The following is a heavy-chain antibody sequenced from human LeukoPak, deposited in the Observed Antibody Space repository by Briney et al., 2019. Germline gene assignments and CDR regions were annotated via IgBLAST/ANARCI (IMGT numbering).Heavy chain of an antibody. J-gene: IGHJ6*03. CDR3: ARVRGPTLKTCYMDV. D-gene: IGHD3-10*01. CDR2: ISDRSSTI. Sequence: GGSLRLSCAASGFTFTEYSIIWVRQAPGKGLEWVSFISDISDRSSTIHYADSVKGRFTISRDNAERSVYLQMNSLRADDTAVYYCARVRGPTLKTCYMDVWGTGTTATVSS. CDR1: GFTFTEYS. V-gene: IGHV3-48*04.